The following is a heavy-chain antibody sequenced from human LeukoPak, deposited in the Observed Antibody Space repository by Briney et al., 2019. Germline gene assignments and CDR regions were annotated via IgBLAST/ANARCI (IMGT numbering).Heavy chain of an antibody. Sequence: GGSLRLSCAGSGFTFSSYYMIWVRQAPGKGLEWVSYISRSSSTIYYADSVKGRFTISRDNAKNSLYLQMNSLRTEDTALYYCARGLTTSDYWGQGTLVTVSS. CDR1: GFTFSSYY. J-gene: IGHJ4*02. CDR2: ISRSSSTI. D-gene: IGHD4-17*01. CDR3: ARGLTTSDY. V-gene: IGHV3-48*01.